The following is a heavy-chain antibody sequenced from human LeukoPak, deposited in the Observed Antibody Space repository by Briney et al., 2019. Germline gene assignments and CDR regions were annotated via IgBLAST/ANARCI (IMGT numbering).Heavy chain of an antibody. CDR3: ARIRSRKWGFDY. CDR2: INHFGST. J-gene: IGHJ4*02. Sequence: PSETLSLTCTVSGASISGSGYYWSWIRQPPGKGLEWIGEINHFGSTNYNPSLKSRVTISIDTSKNQFSLKLSSVTAADTAVYYCARIRSRKWGFDYWGQGTLVTVSS. V-gene: IGHV4-34*01. D-gene: IGHD1-26*01. CDR1: GASISGSGYY.